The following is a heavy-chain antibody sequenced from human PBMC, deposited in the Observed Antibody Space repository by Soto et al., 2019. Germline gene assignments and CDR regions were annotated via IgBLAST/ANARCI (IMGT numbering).Heavy chain of an antibody. D-gene: IGHD6-13*01. CDR3: ARESIAAAGFNWFDP. Sequence: QVQLVESGGGVVQPGRSLRLSCAASGFTFSSYGMHWVRQAPSKGLEWVAVIWYDGSNKYYADSVKGRFTISRDNSKNTLYLQMNSLRAEDTAVYYCARESIAAAGFNWFDPWGQGTLVTVSS. V-gene: IGHV3-33*01. J-gene: IGHJ5*02. CDR1: GFTFSSYG. CDR2: IWYDGSNK.